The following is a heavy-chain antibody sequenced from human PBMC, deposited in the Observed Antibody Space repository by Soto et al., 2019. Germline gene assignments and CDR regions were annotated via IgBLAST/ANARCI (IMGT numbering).Heavy chain of an antibody. D-gene: IGHD2-15*01. CDR3: ARSIYCSGGSCYPRYYYMDV. CDR2: IYPGDSDT. CDR1: GYSFTSYW. J-gene: IGHJ6*03. Sequence: GESLKISCKGSGYSFTSYWIGWVRQMPGKGLQWMGIIYPGDSDTRYSPSFQGQVTISADKSISTAYLQWSSLKASDTAMYYCARSIYCSGGSCYPRYYYMDVWGKGTTVTVSS. V-gene: IGHV5-51*01.